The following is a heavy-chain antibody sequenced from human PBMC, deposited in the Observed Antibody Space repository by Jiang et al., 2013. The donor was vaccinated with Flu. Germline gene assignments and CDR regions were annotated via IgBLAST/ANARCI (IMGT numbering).Heavy chain of an antibody. CDR2: IDWDDDK. Sequence: TTQTLTLTCTFSGFSLSTSGMCVSWIRQPPGKALEWLALIDWDDDKYYSTSLKTRLTISKDTSKNQVVLTMTNMDPVDTATYYCASMVRGVYYYYGMDVWGQGTTVTVSS. D-gene: IGHD3-10*01. CDR3: ASMVRGVYYYYGMDV. V-gene: IGHV2-70*01. CDR1: GFSLSTSGMC. J-gene: IGHJ6*02.